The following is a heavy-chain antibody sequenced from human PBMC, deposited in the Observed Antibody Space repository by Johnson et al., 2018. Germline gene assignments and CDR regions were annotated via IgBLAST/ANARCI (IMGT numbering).Heavy chain of an antibody. Sequence: VQLVESGAEVKNPGASVKVSCKASGYTFTNSYMHWVRQAPGQGLEWMGIMNPSGGSTSYAQKFQGRVTMTRDTSTSTVYMELSSLGSEDTAIYYCARGPYEYSSSLAYWGQGTLVTVAS. V-gene: IGHV1-46*01. J-gene: IGHJ4*02. CDR1: GYTFTNSY. D-gene: IGHD6-6*01. CDR2: MNPSGGST. CDR3: ARGPYEYSSSLAY.